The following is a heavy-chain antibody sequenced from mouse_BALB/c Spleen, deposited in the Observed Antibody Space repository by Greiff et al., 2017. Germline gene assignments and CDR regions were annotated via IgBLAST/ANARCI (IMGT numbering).Heavy chain of an antibody. V-gene: IGHV5-4*02. Sequence: EVKLVESGGGLVKPGGSLKLSCAASGFTFSDYYMYWVRQTPEKRLEWVATISDGGSYTYYPDSVKGRFTISRDNAKNNLYLQMSSLKSEDTAMYYCAREWRGDYDEAWFAYWGQGTLVTVSA. CDR3: AREWRGDYDEAWFAY. CDR2: ISDGGSYT. CDR1: GFTFSDYY. D-gene: IGHD2-4*01. J-gene: IGHJ3*01.